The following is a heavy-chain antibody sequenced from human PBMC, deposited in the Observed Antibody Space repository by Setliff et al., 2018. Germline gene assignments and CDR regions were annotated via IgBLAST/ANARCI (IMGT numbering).Heavy chain of an antibody. V-gene: IGHV4-61*02. CDR3: ARALLWFGEGMDV. D-gene: IGHD3-10*01. CDR1: GDSIGNDTYY. J-gene: IGHJ6*03. CDR2: VYTSGST. Sequence: SETLSLTCTVSGDSIGNDTYYWSWIRQPAGKGLEWIGRVYTSGSTNYNPSLRRRVAISVDKSKNQFSLKLSSVTAADTAVYYCARALLWFGEGMDVWGKGTTVTVSS.